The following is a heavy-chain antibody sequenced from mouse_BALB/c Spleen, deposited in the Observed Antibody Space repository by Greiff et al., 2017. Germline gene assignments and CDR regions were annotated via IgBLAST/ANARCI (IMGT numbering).Heavy chain of an antibody. V-gene: IGHV1-62-2*01. CDR1: GYTFTEYI. D-gene: IGHD2-4*01. J-gene: IGHJ4*01. CDR2: FYPGSGSI. CDR3: ARHEEKGYDYDDAMDY. Sequence: QVQLQQSGAGLVKPGASVKLSCKASGYTFTEYIIHWVKQRSGQGLEWIGWFYPGSGSIKYNEKFKDKATLTADKSSSTVYMELSRLTSEDSAVYFCARHEEKGYDYDDAMDYWGQGTSVTVSS.